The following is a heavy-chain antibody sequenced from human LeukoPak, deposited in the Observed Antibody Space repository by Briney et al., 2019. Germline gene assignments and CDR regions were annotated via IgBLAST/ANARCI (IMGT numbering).Heavy chain of an antibody. J-gene: IGHJ6*03. CDR1: RGSILSAIFY. Sequence: SETLSLTCTLSRGSILSAIFYSGSVRQPAGKGLEWIGHIYTSGTTKYNPSLWSRVTMSLDMTKKQFSLKLSSVTAVGTSMFFSARECVSFYIDVWGKGTSVTVSS. CDR3: ARECVSFYIDV. V-gene: IGHV4-61*09. CDR2: IYTSGTT. D-gene: IGHD5/OR15-5a*01.